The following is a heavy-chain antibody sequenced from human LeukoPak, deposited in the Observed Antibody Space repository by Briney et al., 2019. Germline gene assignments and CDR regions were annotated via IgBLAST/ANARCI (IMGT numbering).Heavy chain of an antibody. CDR1: GFTFRNHG. CDR2: IWYDGSNK. D-gene: IGHD5-24*01. CDR3: VRARGALQYFDF. J-gene: IGHJ4*02. Sequence: GGSLRLSCAASGFTFRNHGMHWVRQAPGKGLEWVAIIWYDGSNKYYADSVKARFTISRDNSKIPLYLQMNSLRAEDTAVYYCVRARGALQYFDFWGQGTLVTVSS. V-gene: IGHV3-33*01.